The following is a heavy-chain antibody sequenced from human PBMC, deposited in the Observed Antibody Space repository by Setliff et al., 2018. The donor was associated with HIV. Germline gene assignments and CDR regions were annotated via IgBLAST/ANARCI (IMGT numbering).Heavy chain of an antibody. Sequence: SETLSLTCTVSGGSISSSSYYWGWIRQPPGKGLEWIGSIYYSGSTNSNPSLKGRVTMSVDTSKNHFSLKLSSVTAADTAVYYCARGRMISMVRGFKNFDYWGQGILVTVS. CDR2: IYYSGST. CDR3: ARGRMISMVRGFKNFDY. V-gene: IGHV4-39*02. CDR1: GGSISSSSYY. D-gene: IGHD3-10*01. J-gene: IGHJ4*02.